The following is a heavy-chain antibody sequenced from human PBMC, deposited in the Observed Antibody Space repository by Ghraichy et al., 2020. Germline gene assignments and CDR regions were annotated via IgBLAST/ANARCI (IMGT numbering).Heavy chain of an antibody. Sequence: ASVKVSCKASGYTFTGYYMHWVRQAPGQGLEWMGWINPNSGGTNYAQKFQGRVIMTRDTSISTAYMELSRLRSDDTAVYYCARGRLVGSYLFDYWGQGTLVTVSS. CDR3: ARGRLVGSYLFDY. V-gene: IGHV1-2*02. D-gene: IGHD1-26*01. J-gene: IGHJ4*02. CDR1: GYTFTGYY. CDR2: INPNSGGT.